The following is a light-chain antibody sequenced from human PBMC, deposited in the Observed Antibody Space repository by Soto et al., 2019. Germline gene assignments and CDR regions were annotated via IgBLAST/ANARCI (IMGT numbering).Light chain of an antibody. V-gene: IGKV1-5*01. J-gene: IGKJ4*01. CDR3: QQYNSYPLT. CDR2: DAS. CDR1: QTISGW. Sequence: DVQMTQSPSTLSAAVGDGVTITCRASQTISGWLAWYQQRPGKAPKLLIYDASSLGSGVPSRFSGSGSGTEFTLTITRLQPDDFATYYCQQYNSYPLTFGGGTKVDIK.